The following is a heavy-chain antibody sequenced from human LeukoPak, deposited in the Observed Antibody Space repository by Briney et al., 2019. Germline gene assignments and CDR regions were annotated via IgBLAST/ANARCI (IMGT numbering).Heavy chain of an antibody. CDR3: VSDWNTAGWDL. D-gene: IGHD1-1*01. Sequence: PSETLSHTSTVSGGSMSSYYWSWIRQPPGKGLEWIGCIYYSGSTNYNPSLKSRVTISVDTSKSQFSLKLTSVTAADTAVYYCVSDWNTAGWDLWGQRTTVTVSS. CDR1: GGSMSSYY. CDR2: IYYSGST. J-gene: IGHJ6*02. V-gene: IGHV4-59*01.